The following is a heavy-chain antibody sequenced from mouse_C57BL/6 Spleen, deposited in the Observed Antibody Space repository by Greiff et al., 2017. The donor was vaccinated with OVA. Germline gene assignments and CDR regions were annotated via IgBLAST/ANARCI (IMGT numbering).Heavy chain of an antibody. J-gene: IGHJ4*01. CDR1: GYTFTSYW. CDR2: IHPNSGST. V-gene: IGHV1-64*01. D-gene: IGHD1-1*01. CDR3: AYITTVVADYAMDY. Sequence: VQLQQPGAELVKPGASVKLSCKASGYTFTSYWMHWVKQRPGQGLEWIGMIHPNSGSTNYNEKFKSKATLTVDKSSSTAYMQLSSLTSEDSAVYYCAYITTVVADYAMDYWGQGTSVTVSS.